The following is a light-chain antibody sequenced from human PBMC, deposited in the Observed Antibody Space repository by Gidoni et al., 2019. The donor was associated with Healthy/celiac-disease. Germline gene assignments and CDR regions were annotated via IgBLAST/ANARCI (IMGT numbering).Light chain of an antibody. CDR3: QKYNSAPLT. J-gene: IGKJ1*01. Sequence: EIQMTQSPSSLSASVVARVTITCRASHGISNYLAWYQQTPWKVPKLLVYAASTLQSGVPSRFSCSGSGTYFTLTISRLPPEDVATYYCQKYNSAPLTFGQGTKVEIK. CDR2: AAS. CDR1: HGISNY. V-gene: IGKV1-27*01.